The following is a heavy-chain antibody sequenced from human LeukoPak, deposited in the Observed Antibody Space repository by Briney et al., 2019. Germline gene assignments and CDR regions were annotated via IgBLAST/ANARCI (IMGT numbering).Heavy chain of an antibody. CDR1: GFTFSSYA. CDR2: ISGSGGST. V-gene: IGHV3-23*01. CDR3: AKGSRMKYYYDSSGYYTD. J-gene: IGHJ4*02. Sequence: GGSLRLSCAASGFTFSSYAMSWVRQAPGKGLEWVSAISGSGGSTYYADSVKGRFTISRDNSKNTLYLQMNSLRAEDTAVYYCAKGSRMKYYYDSSGYYTDWGQGTLVTVS. D-gene: IGHD3-22*01.